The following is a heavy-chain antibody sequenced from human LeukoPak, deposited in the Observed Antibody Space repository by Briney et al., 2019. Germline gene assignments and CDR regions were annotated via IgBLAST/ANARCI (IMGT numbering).Heavy chain of an antibody. J-gene: IGHJ4*02. D-gene: IGHD1-26*01. CDR1: GYTFTGYY. V-gene: IGHV1-2*06. CDR3: AADQGSVGMGATTGPYR. Sequence: ASVKVSCKASGYTFTGYYMHWVRQAPGQGLEWMGRINPNSGGTNYAQKFQERVTITRDMSTSTAYMELSSLRSEDTAVYYCAADQGSVGMGATTGPYRWGQGTLVTVSS. CDR2: INPNSGGT.